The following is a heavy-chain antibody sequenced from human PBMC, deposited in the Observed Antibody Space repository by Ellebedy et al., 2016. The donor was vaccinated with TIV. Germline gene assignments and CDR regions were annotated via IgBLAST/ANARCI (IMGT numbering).Heavy chain of an antibody. J-gene: IGHJ6*02. CDR2: IYPGDSDT. V-gene: IGHV5-51*01. D-gene: IGHD6-19*01. CDR1: GYSFTSYW. Sequence: GESLKISXKGSGYSFTSYWIGRVRQMPGKGLEWMGIIYPGDSDTRYSPSFQGQVTISADKSISTAYLQWSSLKASDTAMYYCAPSSGRSDYYYGMDVWGQGTTVTVSS. CDR3: APSSGRSDYYYGMDV.